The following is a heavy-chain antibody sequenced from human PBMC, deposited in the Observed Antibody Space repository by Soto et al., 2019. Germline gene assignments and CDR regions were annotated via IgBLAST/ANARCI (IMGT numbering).Heavy chain of an antibody. CDR2: LSPYNGNT. Sequence: QVQLVQSGAEVKKPGASVKVSCKASGYTYTNYGITWVRQVPGQGLEWVGWLSPYNGNTNYAQKLLGRVTMTTDTSTSTDCMELRSLRSDDTAVYDWVRGGAACGLVNGFDPWGQGTLVTVSS. CDR3: VRGGAACGLVNGFDP. D-gene: IGHD6-13*01. CDR1: GYTYTNYG. J-gene: IGHJ5*02. V-gene: IGHV1-18*01.